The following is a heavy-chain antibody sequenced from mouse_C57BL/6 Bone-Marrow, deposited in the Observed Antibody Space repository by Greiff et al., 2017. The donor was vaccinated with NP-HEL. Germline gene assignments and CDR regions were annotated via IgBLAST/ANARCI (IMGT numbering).Heavy chain of an antibody. V-gene: IGHV1-80*01. J-gene: IGHJ1*03. CDR3: ARRGYGSRWYFDV. CDR1: GYAFSSYW. D-gene: IGHD1-1*01. Sequence: QVQLKESGAELVKPGASVKISCKASGYAFSSYWMNWVKQRPGKGLEWIGQLYPGDGDTNYNGKFKGKATLTADKSSSTAYMQLSSLTSEDSAVYFCARRGYGSRWYFDVWGTGTTVTVSS. CDR2: LYPGDGDT.